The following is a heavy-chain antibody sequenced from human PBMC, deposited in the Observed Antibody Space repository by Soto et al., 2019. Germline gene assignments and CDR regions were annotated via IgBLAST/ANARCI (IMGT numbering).Heavy chain of an antibody. J-gene: IGHJ4*02. CDR3: ARHIDPGYSSGWYLNY. Sequence: ETLSLTCTVSGGSISSSSYYWGWIRQPPGKGLEWIGSIYYSGSTYYNPSLKSRVTISVETSKNQFSLKLSSVTAADTAVYYCARHIDPGYSSGWYLNYWGQGTLVTV. D-gene: IGHD6-19*01. CDR2: IYYSGST. V-gene: IGHV4-39*01. CDR1: GGSISSSSYY.